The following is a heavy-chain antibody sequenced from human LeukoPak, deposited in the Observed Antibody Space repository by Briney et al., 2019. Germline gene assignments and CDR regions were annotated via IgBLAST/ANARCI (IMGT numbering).Heavy chain of an antibody. V-gene: IGHV1-69*13. Sequence: ASVKVSCKASGGTFSSHAISWVRQAPGQGLEWMGGIIPIFGTANYAQKFQGRVTITADESTSTAYVELSSLRSEDTAVYYCARGDYDSSGYYRGYFDYWGQGTLVTVSS. D-gene: IGHD3-22*01. CDR1: GGTFSSHA. CDR2: IIPIFGTA. J-gene: IGHJ4*02. CDR3: ARGDYDSSGYYRGYFDY.